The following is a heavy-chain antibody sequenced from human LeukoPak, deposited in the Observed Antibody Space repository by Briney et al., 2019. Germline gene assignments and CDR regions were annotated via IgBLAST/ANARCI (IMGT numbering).Heavy chain of an antibody. D-gene: IGHD3-22*01. J-gene: IGHJ4*02. CDR2: INHSGST. V-gene: IGHV4-34*01. Sequence: PSETLSLTCAVYGGSFSDYYWTWIRQPPGKGLEWIGEINHSGSTNYNPSLKSRVTISVDTSKNQFSLKLTSVTAADTAVYYCARVYYHDSSGYYLAYWGQGNLVTVSS. CDR3: ARVYYHDSSGYYLAY. CDR1: GGSFSDYY.